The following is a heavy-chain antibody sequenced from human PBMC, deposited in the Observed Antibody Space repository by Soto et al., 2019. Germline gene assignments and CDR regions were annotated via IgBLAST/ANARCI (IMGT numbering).Heavy chain of an antibody. V-gene: IGHV1-69*12. Sequence: QVQVVQSGAEVKKPGSSVKVSCKASGGTFISYAISWVRQAPGQGLEWMGGIIPIFDAANYAQKFQGRVTTTADEFTTAAYVELNSLRSQDTAVYYCARGKLIEHSNSWGKADYDYGMDVGGQGTTVTVSS. CDR2: IIPIFDAA. CDR3: ARGKLIEHSNSWGKADYDYGMDV. J-gene: IGHJ6*02. D-gene: IGHD6-6*01. CDR1: GGTFISYA.